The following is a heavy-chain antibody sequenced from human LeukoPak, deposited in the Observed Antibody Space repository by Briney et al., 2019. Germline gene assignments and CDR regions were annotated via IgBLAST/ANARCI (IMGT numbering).Heavy chain of an antibody. Sequence: GGSLRLSCAASGFTFSDYYMSWIRQAPGKGLEWVSYISTSGSTIYYADSVKGRFTISRDNAKNSLYLQMNSLRAEDTAVYYCARDYLVAAAGTYYWGQGTLVTVSS. CDR1: GFTFSDYY. J-gene: IGHJ4*02. V-gene: IGHV3-11*04. CDR2: ISTSGSTI. CDR3: ARDYLVAAAGTYY. D-gene: IGHD6-13*01.